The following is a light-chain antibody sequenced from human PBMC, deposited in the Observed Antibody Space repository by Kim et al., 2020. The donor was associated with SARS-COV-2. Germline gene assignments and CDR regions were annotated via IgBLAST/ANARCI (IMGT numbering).Light chain of an antibody. J-gene: IGKJ1*01. CDR2: WTS. V-gene: IGKV4-1*01. Sequence: DIVLTQSPDSLPVSLGERATINCKSSQSVLNSATNKNCIAWYQQRPGQPPKLLIYWTSTRELGVPDRFSGSGSGTDFTLTVSSLQAEDVAVYYCQQYYTTPQTFGQGTKVDIK. CDR1: QSVLNSATNKNC. CDR3: QQYYTTPQT.